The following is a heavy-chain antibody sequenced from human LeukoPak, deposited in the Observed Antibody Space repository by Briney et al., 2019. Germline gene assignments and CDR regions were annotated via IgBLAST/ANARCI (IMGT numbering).Heavy chain of an antibody. Sequence: GGSLRLSCAASGFTFSNAWMSWVRQAPGKGLEWVGRIKSKTDGGTTDYAAPVKGRFTISRDDSKNTLYLQMNSLRTEDTAVYYCTTGSGYYYGMDVWGQGTTVTVSS. CDR3: TTGSGYYYGMDV. V-gene: IGHV3-15*01. CDR2: IKSKTDGGTT. D-gene: IGHD1-26*01. CDR1: GFTFSNAW. J-gene: IGHJ6*02.